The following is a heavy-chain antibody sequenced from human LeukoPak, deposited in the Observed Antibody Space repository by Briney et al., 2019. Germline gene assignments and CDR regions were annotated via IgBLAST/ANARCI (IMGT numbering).Heavy chain of an antibody. CDR3: ARDRVGVWELRRGGVFDI. J-gene: IGHJ3*02. CDR1: GGSISSYY. CDR2: IYYSGST. Sequence: SETLSLTCTVSGGSISSYYWSWIRQPPGKGLEWIGYIYYSGSTNYNPSLKSRVTISVDTSKNQFSLKLSSVTAADTAVYYCARDRVGVWELRRGGVFDIWGQGTMVTVSS. D-gene: IGHD1-26*01. V-gene: IGHV4-59*12.